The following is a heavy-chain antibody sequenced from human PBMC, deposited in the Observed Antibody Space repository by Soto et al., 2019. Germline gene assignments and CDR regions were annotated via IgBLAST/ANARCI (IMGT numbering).Heavy chain of an antibody. CDR3: ARHVGMVLRYFDWPYYFDY. CDR1: GGSFSSYY. Sequence: SETLSLTCAVYGGSFSSYYWGWIRQPPGKGLEWIGSMDYSGSTYYNPSLKSRVTISVDTSKNQFSLKLSSVTATDTAVYYCARHVGMVLRYFDWPYYFDYWGQGTLVTVSS. J-gene: IGHJ4*02. V-gene: IGHV4-39*01. D-gene: IGHD3-9*01. CDR2: MDYSGST.